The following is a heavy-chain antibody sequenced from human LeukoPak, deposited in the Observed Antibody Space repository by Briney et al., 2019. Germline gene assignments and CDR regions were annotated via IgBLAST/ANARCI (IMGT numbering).Heavy chain of an antibody. D-gene: IGHD3-9*01. CDR2: ISVTSNYK. J-gene: IGHJ4*02. CDR3: ARIDHDIFSASDY. Sequence: PGGSLRHSCAASGFTFSSYSMNWVRQAPGMGLEWVSSISVTSNYKYYADSVKGRFTISRDNAQSSLYLQMNSLRAEDTAVYYCARIDHDIFSASDYWGQGILVTVSS. V-gene: IGHV3-21*01. CDR1: GFTFSSYS.